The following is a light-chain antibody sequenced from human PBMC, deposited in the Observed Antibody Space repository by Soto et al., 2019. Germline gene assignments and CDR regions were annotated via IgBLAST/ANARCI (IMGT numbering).Light chain of an antibody. V-gene: IGKV1-6*01. CDR2: GTS. Sequence: AIHLTQSPSSLSASVGGRVTIPCRASQGIRDELGWYQQKPGRAPKLLIYGTSNLQSGVPSRFRGSGFGTDFTLTISSLQPEDFATYYCLQDNSYPRTFGHGTKVDIK. J-gene: IGKJ1*01. CDR3: LQDNSYPRT. CDR1: QGIRDE.